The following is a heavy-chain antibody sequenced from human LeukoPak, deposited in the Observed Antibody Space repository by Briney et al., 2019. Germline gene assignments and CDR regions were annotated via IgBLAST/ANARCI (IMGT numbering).Heavy chain of an antibody. V-gene: IGHV1-69*02. J-gene: IGHJ6*03. CDR2: IIPILGIA. D-gene: IGHD3-3*01. CDR3: ARGLTIFGVVINYMDV. Sequence: SVKVSCKASGGTFSSYTISWVRQAPGQGLEWMGRIIPILGIANYAQKFQGRVTVTADKSTSTAYMELSSLRSEDTAVYYCARGLTIFGVVINYMDVWGKGTTVTVSS. CDR1: GGTFSSYT.